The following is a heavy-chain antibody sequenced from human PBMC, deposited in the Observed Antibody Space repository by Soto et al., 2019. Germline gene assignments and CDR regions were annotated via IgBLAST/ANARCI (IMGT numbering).Heavy chain of an antibody. V-gene: IGHV4-4*02. Sequence: QVQLQESGPGLVKPSGTLSLTCAVSGGSISSSHWWSWVRQSPGRGLEWIGEIFHSGVTNSNPSLXXXVXXSLNRYKHSFSLKLTSVTAADTAVYYCASLHIGAAGITSDSWGQGILVTVSS. CDR3: ASLHIGAAGITSDS. J-gene: IGHJ4*02. CDR1: GGSISSSHW. CDR2: IFHSGVT. D-gene: IGHD6-13*01.